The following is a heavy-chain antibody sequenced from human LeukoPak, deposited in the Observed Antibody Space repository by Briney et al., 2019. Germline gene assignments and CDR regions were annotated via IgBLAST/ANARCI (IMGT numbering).Heavy chain of an antibody. J-gene: IGHJ4*02. V-gene: IGHV3-21*01. Sequence: GGSLRLSCAASGFTFSSYSMNWVRQAPGKGLEWVSSVSSTSSYISYADSVKGRFTISRDNAKNSLYLQMNSLRAEDTAVYYCARGSYYYDSSGYYYAPFDYWGQGTLVTVSS. CDR1: GFTFSSYS. CDR2: VSSTSSYI. CDR3: ARGSYYYDSSGYYYAPFDY. D-gene: IGHD3-22*01.